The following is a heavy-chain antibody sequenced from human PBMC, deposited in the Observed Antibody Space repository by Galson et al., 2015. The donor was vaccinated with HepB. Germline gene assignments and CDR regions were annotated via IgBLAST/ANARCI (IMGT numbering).Heavy chain of an antibody. CDR3: ARDYYDFWSGSLNWFDP. V-gene: IGHV1-69*13. CDR2: ITPIFGTT. CDR1: GGTFGSYS. Sequence: SVKVSCKASGGTFGSYSISWVRQAPGQGLEWMGGITPIFGTTNYAQKFQGRVTITADESTSTAYMELRSLRSDDTAVYYCARDYYDFWSGSLNWFDPWGQGTLVIVSS. D-gene: IGHD3-3*01. J-gene: IGHJ5*02.